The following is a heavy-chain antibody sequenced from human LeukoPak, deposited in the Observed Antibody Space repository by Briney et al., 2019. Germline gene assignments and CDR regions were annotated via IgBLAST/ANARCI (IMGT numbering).Heavy chain of an antibody. CDR1: GFTFSSYS. CDR3: AKDGNWARFED. V-gene: IGHV3-23*01. D-gene: IGHD7-27*01. J-gene: IGHJ4*02. Sequence: GGSLRLSCAASGFTFSSYSMNWVRQAPGKGLEWVSGITSRSTTYYADSVKGRFTISRDNSKNMVWLQINSPTAEDTATYYCAKDGNWARFEDWGQGTLVTVSS. CDR2: ITSRSTT.